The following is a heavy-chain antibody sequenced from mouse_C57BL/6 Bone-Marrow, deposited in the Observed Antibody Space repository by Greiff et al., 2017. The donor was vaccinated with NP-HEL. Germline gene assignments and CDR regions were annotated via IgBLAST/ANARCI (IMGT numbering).Heavy chain of an antibody. CDR2: IYWDDDK. Sequence: ESGPGILQSSQTLSLTCSFSGFSLSTSGMGVSWIRQPSGKGLEWLAHIYWDDDKRYNPSLKSRLTISKDTSRNQVFLKITSVDTADTATYYCARMRLYYYGSSFYFDYWGQGTTLTVSS. CDR3: ARMRLYYYGSSFYFDY. V-gene: IGHV8-12*01. J-gene: IGHJ2*01. CDR1: GFSLSTSGMG. D-gene: IGHD1-1*01.